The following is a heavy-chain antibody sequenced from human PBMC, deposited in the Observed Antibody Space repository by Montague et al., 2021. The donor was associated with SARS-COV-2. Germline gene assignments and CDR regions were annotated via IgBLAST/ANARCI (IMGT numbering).Heavy chain of an antibody. V-gene: IGHV4-39*01. CDR3: ARQENSSGWFKPDAFDI. J-gene: IGHJ3*02. CDR1: GGSISSSSYH. CDR2: IYYSGST. D-gene: IGHD6-19*01. Sequence: SETLSLTCTVSGGSISSSSYHWGWIRQPPGKGLEWIGSIYYSGSTYYNPSLKSRVTISVDTSKNQFSLKLSSVTAADTAVYYCARQENSSGWFKPDAFDIWGQGTMVTVSP.